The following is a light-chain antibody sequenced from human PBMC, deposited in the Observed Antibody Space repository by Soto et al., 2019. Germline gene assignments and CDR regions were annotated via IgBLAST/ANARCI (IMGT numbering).Light chain of an antibody. V-gene: IGKV3-20*01. J-gene: IGKJ1*01. CDR2: GAS. CDR3: QQYGSSPRT. CDR1: QTIRSNY. Sequence: ETVLTQSPGTLSLSPGERATLSCRASQTIRSNYLAWYRQTPGQAPRLLIYGASNRATGIAARFSGSGSGTDFTLTISRLEPADFALYYCQQYGSSPRTFGQGTKVEIK.